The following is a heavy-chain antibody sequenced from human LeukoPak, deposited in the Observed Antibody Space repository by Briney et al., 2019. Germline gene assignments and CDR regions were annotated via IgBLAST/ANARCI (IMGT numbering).Heavy chain of an antibody. Sequence: GGSLRLSCAASGFTFNTYAMNWVRQAPGKGLEWVSAITGYAGLIAYADSVRGRFTISRDNSKNMLYLQMNSLTAEDTAVYYCAKDRTPDGYYSIDYWGQGTPVTVSS. CDR1: GFTFNTYA. D-gene: IGHD3-22*01. CDR3: AKDRTPDGYYSIDY. CDR2: ITGYAGLI. V-gene: IGHV3-23*01. J-gene: IGHJ4*02.